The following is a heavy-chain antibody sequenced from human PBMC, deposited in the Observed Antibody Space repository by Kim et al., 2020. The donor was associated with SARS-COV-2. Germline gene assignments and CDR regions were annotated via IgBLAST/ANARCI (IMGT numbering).Heavy chain of an antibody. V-gene: IGHV3-21*01. CDR3: ARELQTTYCSGGSCYGIGFDY. Sequence: GGSLRLSCAASGFTFSSYSMNWVRQAPGKGLEWVSSISSSSSYIYYADSVKGRFTISRDNAKNSLYLQMNSLRAEDTAVYYCARELQTTYCSGGSCYGIGFDYWGQGTLVTVSS. CDR2: ISSSSSYI. D-gene: IGHD2-15*01. CDR1: GFTFSSYS. J-gene: IGHJ4*02.